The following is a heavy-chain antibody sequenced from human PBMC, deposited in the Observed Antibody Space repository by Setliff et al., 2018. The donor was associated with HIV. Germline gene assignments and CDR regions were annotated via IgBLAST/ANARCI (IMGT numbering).Heavy chain of an antibody. CDR3: ASSPAWRSDYGLHTFDY. CDR2: IYHSGST. J-gene: IGHJ4*02. Sequence: TLSLTCTVSGYSISSRYYWGWIRQSPGKGLEWIGSIYHSGSTQYNPSLKSRVTISVDTPKNRFSLKLSSVTAADTAVYYCASSPAWRSDYGLHTFDYWGQGTLVTVSS. D-gene: IGHD4-17*01. CDR1: GYSISSRYY. V-gene: IGHV4-38-2*02.